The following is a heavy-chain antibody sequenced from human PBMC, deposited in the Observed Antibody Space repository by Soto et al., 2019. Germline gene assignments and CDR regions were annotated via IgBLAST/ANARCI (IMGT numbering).Heavy chain of an antibody. V-gene: IGHV3-66*04. CDR3: ARHGYSYGGCYFDY. Sequence: EVQLVESGGGLVQPGGSLRLSCAASGFTVSSNYMSWVRQAPGTGLEGVSVIYSGGSAYYAESVKGRFTISRDNSKNTLYIQMNSLRAEDTAVYYCARHGYSYGGCYFDYWGQGTLVTVSS. CDR1: GFTVSSNY. D-gene: IGHD5-18*01. J-gene: IGHJ4*02. CDR2: IYSGGSA.